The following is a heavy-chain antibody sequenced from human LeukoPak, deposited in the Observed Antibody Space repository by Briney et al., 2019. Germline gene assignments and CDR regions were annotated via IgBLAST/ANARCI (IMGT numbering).Heavy chain of an antibody. Sequence: GGSLRLSCAASGFTVSSSSNYMSWVRQAPGKGPEWVSIIYNGGGAYYADSVTGRFTISRDNSKNTLYLQMNSLRAEDTALYYCAKAWFGEVSYMDVWGHGTTVTVSS. J-gene: IGHJ6*02. CDR3: AKAWFGEVSYMDV. CDR2: IYNGGGA. D-gene: IGHD3-10*01. V-gene: IGHV3-53*01. CDR1: GFTVSSSSNY.